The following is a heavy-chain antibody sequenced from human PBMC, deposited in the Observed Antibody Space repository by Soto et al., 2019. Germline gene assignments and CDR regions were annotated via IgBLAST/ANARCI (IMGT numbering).Heavy chain of an antibody. Sequence: SETLSLTCTVSGGSISSGDYYWSWIRQPPGKGLEWIGYIYYSGSTYYNPSLKSRVTISVDTSKNQFSLKLSSVTAADTAVYYCARVVGSGMLGWFDPWGQGTLVTVSS. CDR2: IYYSGST. CDR3: ARVVGSGMLGWFDP. J-gene: IGHJ5*02. D-gene: IGHD3-10*01. V-gene: IGHV4-30-4*01. CDR1: GGSISSGDYY.